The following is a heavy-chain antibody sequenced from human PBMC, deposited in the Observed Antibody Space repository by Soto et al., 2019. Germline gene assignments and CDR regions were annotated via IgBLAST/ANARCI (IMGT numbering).Heavy chain of an antibody. Sequence: SETLSLTCTVSGGSISSYYWSWIRQPPGKGLEWIGYIYYSGSTNYNPSLKSRVTISVDTSKNQFSLKLSSVTAADTAVYYCARVPRASWLDDHYYYYGMDVWGQGITVTVAS. D-gene: IGHD6-19*01. CDR3: ARVPRASWLDDHYYYYGMDV. CDR1: GGSISSYY. V-gene: IGHV4-59*01. CDR2: IYYSGST. J-gene: IGHJ6*02.